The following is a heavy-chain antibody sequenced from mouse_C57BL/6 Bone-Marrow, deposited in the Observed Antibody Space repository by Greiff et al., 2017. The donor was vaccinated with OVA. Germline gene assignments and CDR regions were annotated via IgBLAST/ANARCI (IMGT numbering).Heavy chain of an antibody. V-gene: IGHV1-50*01. CDR2: IDPSDSYT. J-gene: IGHJ1*03. CDR1: GYTFTSYW. CDR3: ARDYYGSSYWYFDV. D-gene: IGHD1-1*01. Sequence: QVQLKQPGAELVKPGASVKLSCKASGYTFTSYWMQWVKQRPGQGLEWIGEIDPSDSYTNSTQKFKGKATLTVDTSSSTAYMQLSSLTSEDSAVYYCARDYYGSSYWYFDVWGTGTTVTVSS.